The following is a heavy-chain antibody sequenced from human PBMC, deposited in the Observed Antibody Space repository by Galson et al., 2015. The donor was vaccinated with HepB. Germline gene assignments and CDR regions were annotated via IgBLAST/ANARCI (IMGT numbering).Heavy chain of an antibody. J-gene: IGHJ6*02. D-gene: IGHD3/OR15-3a*01. CDR2: ISRGGNTR. CDR3: ARGASYYDWTGYPDEKYCGMDV. V-gene: IGHV3-74*01. Sequence: SLRLSCAASGFSFSRFWVNWVRQVPGKGLLWVSRISRGGNTRNYADSVEGRFTISRDNANNALYLEMNSLRAEDTAVYYCARGASYYDWTGYPDEKYCGMDVWGQGTTVIVSS. CDR1: GFSFSRFW.